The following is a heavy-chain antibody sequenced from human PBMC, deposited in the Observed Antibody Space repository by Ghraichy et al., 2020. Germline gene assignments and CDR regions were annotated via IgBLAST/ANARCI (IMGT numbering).Heavy chain of an antibody. CDR1: GGSISSSY. J-gene: IGHJ4*02. Sequence: SETLSLTCTVSGGSISSSYWSWIRQPPGKGLEWIGNIYYSGSTNYNPSLKSRVTISVDTSKNQFSLKLSSVIPADTALYYCARATTGYSSGWYVDWGQGTLVTVSS. CDR3: ARATTGYSSGWYVD. CDR2: IYYSGST. V-gene: IGHV4-59*01. D-gene: IGHD6-13*01.